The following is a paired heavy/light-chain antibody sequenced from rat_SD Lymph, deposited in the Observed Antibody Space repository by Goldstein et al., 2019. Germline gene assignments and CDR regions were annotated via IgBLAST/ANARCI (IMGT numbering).Heavy chain of an antibody. J-gene: IGHJ1*01. D-gene: IGHD1-4*01. CDR3: TRSGYPGIPLDWYFDF. Sequence: EVQILETGGGLVKPGGSLRLSCATSGFNFNDYFMHWVRQAPGNGLEWVAEVRNKNNNYATYYAASVKGRFTISRDDSKSSVYLQVSSLRAEDTAIYYCTRSGYPGIPLDWYFDFWGPGTMVTVSS. V-gene: IGHV6-20*01. CDR2: VRNKNNNYAT. CDR1: GFNFNDYF.
Light chain of an antibody. V-gene: IGKV3S10*01. CDR2: GAS. Sequence: DTVLTQSPALAVSPGERVTISCRASESVSTGMHWYQQKPGQQPKLLIYGASNLESGVPARFSGSGSGTDFTLTIDPVEADDTATYFCQQSWNDPTFGGGTKLELK. CDR1: ESVSTG. J-gene: IGKJ1*01. CDR3: QQSWNDPT.